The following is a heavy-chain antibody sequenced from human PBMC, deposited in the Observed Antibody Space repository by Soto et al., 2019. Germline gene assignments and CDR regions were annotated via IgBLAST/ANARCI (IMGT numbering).Heavy chain of an antibody. V-gene: IGHV4-34*01. CDR1: GGSFSGYY. J-gene: IGHJ4*02. D-gene: IGHD3-16*02. CDR3: ARELRELHLGELSLYVDY. CDR2: INHSGST. Sequence: SETLSLTCAVYGGSFSGYYWSWIRQPPGKGLEWIGEINHSGSTNYNPSLKSRVTISVDTSKNQFSLKLSSVTAADTAVYYCARELRELHLGELSLYVDYWGQGTLVTVSS.